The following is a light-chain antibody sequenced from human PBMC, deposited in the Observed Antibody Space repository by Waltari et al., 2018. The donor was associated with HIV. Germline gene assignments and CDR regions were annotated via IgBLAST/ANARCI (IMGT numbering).Light chain of an antibody. V-gene: IGKV3-11*01. CDR1: QSVSSY. CDR3: QQRSNWPEYT. J-gene: IGKJ2*01. CDR2: DAS. Sequence: EIVLTQSPATLSLSPGERATLSCSASQSVSSYLAWYQHTPGQAPRLLIYDASNRATGIPARLSGSGSGTDFTLTISSLEPEDFAVYYCQQRSNWPEYTFGQGTKLEIK.